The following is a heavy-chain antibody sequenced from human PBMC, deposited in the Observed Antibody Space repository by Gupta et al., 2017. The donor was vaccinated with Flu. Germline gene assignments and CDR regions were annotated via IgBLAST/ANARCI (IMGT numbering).Heavy chain of an antibody. J-gene: IGHJ4*02. CDR2: IYYSGST. V-gene: IGHV4-59*01. CDR3: ARELSSTTLFDD. D-gene: IGHD6-19*01. Sequence: SWSRQPPGKGLEWSGYIYYSGSTSDNPSLNIRRTISVDTSKNQFSLRLSSLTASDSAICYCARELSSTTLFDDWGQGTRVTVSS.